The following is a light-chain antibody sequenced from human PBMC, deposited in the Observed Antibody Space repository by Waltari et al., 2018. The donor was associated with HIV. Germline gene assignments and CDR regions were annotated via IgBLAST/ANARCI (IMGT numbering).Light chain of an antibody. V-gene: IGLV1-44*01. CDR1: SSKIGHDA. CDR2: SNS. J-gene: IGLJ2*01. Sequence: QSVLTQPPSASGTPGQTVTISCSGSSSKIGHDAVSWYQQLPGTAPKLLIYSNSRRPLGVPDRFSGSKSGTSASLAISGLQSEDQAEYYCGTWDDSLNGWEVFGEGTKLTVL. CDR3: GTWDDSLNGWEV.